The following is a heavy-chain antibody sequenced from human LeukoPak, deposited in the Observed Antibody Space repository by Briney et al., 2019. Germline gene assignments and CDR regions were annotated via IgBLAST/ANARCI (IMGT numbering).Heavy chain of an antibody. D-gene: IGHD2-21*02. CDR1: GFTFSSYG. J-gene: IGHJ4*02. V-gene: IGHV3-NL1*01. CDR2: IYSGGST. CDR3: APHPYCGSGCHFGY. Sequence: GGSLRLSCAASGFTFSSYGMHWVRQAPGKGLEWVSVIYSGGSTYYADSVKGRFTISRDNARNSLYLQMNSLRAEDTAVYYCAPHPYCGSGCHFGYWGQGTLVTVSS.